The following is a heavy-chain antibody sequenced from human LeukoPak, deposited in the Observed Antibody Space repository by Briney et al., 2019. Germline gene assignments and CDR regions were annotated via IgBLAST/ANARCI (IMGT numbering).Heavy chain of an antibody. J-gene: IGHJ4*02. Sequence: ASVKVSCKASGYTFTGYYMHWVRQAPGRGLEWMGWINPNSGGTNYAQKFQGRVTMTRDTSISTAYMELSRLRSDDTAVYYCARDETGDSSGYYPDYWGQGTLVTVSS. CDR2: INPNSGGT. CDR1: GYTFTGYY. V-gene: IGHV1-2*02. CDR3: ARDETGDSSGYYPDY. D-gene: IGHD3-22*01.